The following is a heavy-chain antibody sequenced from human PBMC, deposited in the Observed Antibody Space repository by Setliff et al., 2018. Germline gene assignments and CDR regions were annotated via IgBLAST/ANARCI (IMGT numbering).Heavy chain of an antibody. J-gene: IGHJ1*01. CDR1: GLTFRKYW. Sequence: GGSLRRSWGASGLTFRKYWMYWVRQVPGKGLEWISYISSSGYTIYYANSVKGRFSISRDDALNSLFLEMNSLRVDDKAIYYCARGKDYSDGSGYPIFQHWGQGTPVTVS. CDR2: ISSSGYTI. V-gene: IGHV3-11*04. CDR3: ARGKDYSDGSGYPIFQH. D-gene: IGHD3-22*01.